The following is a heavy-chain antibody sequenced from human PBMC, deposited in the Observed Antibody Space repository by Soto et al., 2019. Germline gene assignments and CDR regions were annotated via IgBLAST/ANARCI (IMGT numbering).Heavy chain of an antibody. Sequence: QIQLVQSGAEVKKPGASVKVSCKASGYTLTSYAMHWERQAPGQRIEWMGWINAGNGNTKYSEKFQGRVTITRDTSASTAYMELSSLRSEDTAVYYCARKRLHLGELPFRHDAFDIWGQGTMVTVSS. J-gene: IGHJ3*02. CDR1: GYTLTSYA. CDR2: INAGNGNT. D-gene: IGHD3-16*02. CDR3: ARKRLHLGELPFRHDAFDI. V-gene: IGHV1-3*01.